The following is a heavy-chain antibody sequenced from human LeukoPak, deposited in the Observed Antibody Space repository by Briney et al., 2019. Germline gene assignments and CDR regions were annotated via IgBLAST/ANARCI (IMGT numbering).Heavy chain of an antibody. Sequence: KPGGSLRLSCAASGFTFSSYSMNWVRQAPGKGLEWVSSISSSSSYIYYADSVKGRFTISRDTSKNTLYLQMNSLRAEDTAVYYCARANYGGSYRGGIDYWGQGTLVTVSS. CDR2: ISSSSSYI. CDR3: ARANYGGSYRGGIDY. J-gene: IGHJ4*02. V-gene: IGHV3-21*01. D-gene: IGHD1-26*01. CDR1: GFTFSSYS.